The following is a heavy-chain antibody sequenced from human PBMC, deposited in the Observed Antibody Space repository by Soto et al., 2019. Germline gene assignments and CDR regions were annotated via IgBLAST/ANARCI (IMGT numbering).Heavy chain of an antibody. D-gene: IGHD6-19*01. V-gene: IGHV4-59*01. CDR2: IFYSGNT. CDR3: ARVGSSGWSPDY. J-gene: IGHJ4*02. Sequence: SSETLSLTCTVSGGSISGYYWTWIRQPPGKGLEWIGYIFYSGNTNYNPSLRSRVTISVDTSKNQFSLKVNSVTTADTAMYYCARVGSSGWSPDYWGQGTLVTVSS. CDR1: GGSISGYY.